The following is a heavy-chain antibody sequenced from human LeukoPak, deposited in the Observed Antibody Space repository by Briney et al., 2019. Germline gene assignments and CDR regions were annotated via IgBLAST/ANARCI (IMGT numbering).Heavy chain of an antibody. J-gene: IGHJ4*02. Sequence: ASVKVSCKASGFAFNKYGFSWVRQAPGQGPEWLGWISAYDGRTNYAQNLQGRLTLTTDTSTTTAYMELRSLTSDDTAVYYCARRQGTTLNFDYWGQGTLVTVSS. CDR3: ARRQGTTLNFDY. V-gene: IGHV1-18*01. D-gene: IGHD1-1*01. CDR2: ISAYDGRT. CDR1: GFAFNKYG.